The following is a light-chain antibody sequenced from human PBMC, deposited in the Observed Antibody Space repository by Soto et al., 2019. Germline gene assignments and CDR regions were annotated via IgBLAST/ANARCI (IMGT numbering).Light chain of an antibody. V-gene: IGKV1-5*01. J-gene: IGKJ1*01. CDR1: QSISSR. CDR3: QQYNSYWT. Sequence: DIQMTQSPSTLSASVGDRVTITCRASQSISSRLAWYQQKPGKAPKLLIYDASSLDSGVPSRFSGSGSGTEFTLTISSLQPDDFATYYCQQYNSYWTFGQGTKVEIK. CDR2: DAS.